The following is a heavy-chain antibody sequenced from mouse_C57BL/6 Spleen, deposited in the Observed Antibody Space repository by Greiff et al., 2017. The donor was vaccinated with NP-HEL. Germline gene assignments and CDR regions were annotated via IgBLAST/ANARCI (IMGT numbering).Heavy chain of an antibody. CDR2: IRSKSNNYAT. Sequence: EVKLQESGGGLVQPKGSLKLSCAASGFSFNTYAMNWVRQAPGKGLEWVARIRSKSNNYATYYADSVKDRFTISRDDSESMLYLQMNNLKTEDTAMYYCVSLIWPYYAMDYWGQGTSVTVSS. D-gene: IGHD1-1*02. CDR1: GFSFNTYA. J-gene: IGHJ4*01. CDR3: VSLIWPYYAMDY. V-gene: IGHV10-1*01.